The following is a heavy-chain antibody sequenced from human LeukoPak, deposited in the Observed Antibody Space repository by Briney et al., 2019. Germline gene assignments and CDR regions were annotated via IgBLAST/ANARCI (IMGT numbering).Heavy chain of an antibody. Sequence: PGGSLRLSCAASGFTFSTYSMNWVRQAPGRGLEWVSYISSRSSTIHYADSVKGRFTISRDNAKNSLYLQMNSLRDEDTAVYYCARAMVRGVPYIYDAFDMWGQGTMVTVSS. J-gene: IGHJ3*02. CDR1: GFTFSTYS. CDR2: ISSRSSTI. D-gene: IGHD3-10*01. CDR3: ARAMVRGVPYIYDAFDM. V-gene: IGHV3-48*02.